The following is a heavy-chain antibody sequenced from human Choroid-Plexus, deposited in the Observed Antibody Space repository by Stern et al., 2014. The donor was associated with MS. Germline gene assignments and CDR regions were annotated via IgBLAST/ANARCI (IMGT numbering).Heavy chain of an antibody. CDR1: GFTFGSCA. Sequence: VQLLESGGGVVQPGRPLRLSCVASGFTFGSCAMHWVRQAPGKGLEWVAGVSYDGHNKYYADSVKGRFTISRDNSQNTLYMQMSSLRPEDTAVYYCAKDRQYLTYFFDHWGQGSLVTVSS. CDR2: VSYDGHNK. V-gene: IGHV3-30*18. CDR3: AKDRQYLTYFFDH. J-gene: IGHJ5*02. D-gene: IGHD2/OR15-2a*01.